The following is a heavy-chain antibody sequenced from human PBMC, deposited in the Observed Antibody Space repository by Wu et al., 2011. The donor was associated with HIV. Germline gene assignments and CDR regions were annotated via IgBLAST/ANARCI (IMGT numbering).Heavy chain of an antibody. D-gene: IGHD6-6*01. CDR3: ARDGSSAQLDLYYNHMDV. V-gene: IGHV1-18*01. Sequence: QVQLVQSGAEVKKPGASVKVSCKASGYTFTNYAIHWVRQAPGQGLEWMGWISAYNGDTNYAQKLQDRVTMTTDTSTSTAYMELRSLRSDDTAVYYCARDGSSAQLDLYYNHMDVWGKGDHGRPSP. CDR2: ISAYNGDT. J-gene: IGHJ6*03. CDR1: GYTFTNYA.